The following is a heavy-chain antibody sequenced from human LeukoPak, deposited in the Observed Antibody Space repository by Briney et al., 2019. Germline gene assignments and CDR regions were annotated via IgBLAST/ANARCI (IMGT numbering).Heavy chain of an antibody. V-gene: IGHV3-53*01. D-gene: IGHD5-12*01. CDR2: IYSGGST. J-gene: IGHJ4*02. CDR3: ARISAYDDY. CDR1: GFTVSSNY. Sequence: GGSLRLSCAASGFTVSSNYMNWVRQAPGKGLEWVSGIYSGGSTYYADSVKGRFTISRDNSKNTLFLQMNSLRAEDTAVYYCARISAYDDYWGQGTLVTISS.